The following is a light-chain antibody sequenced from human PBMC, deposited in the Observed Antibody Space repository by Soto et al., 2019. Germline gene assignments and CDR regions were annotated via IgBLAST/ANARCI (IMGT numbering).Light chain of an antibody. V-gene: IGLV1-47*01. Sequence: QSALTQPPSASGTPGQSLTISCAGSSSNIGSHYVYWYQHLPGTAPKLLIFRDGQRPSGVPDRFFGSKSGTSASLAISGLPSEDEAHYYCAVWDASLTGWVFGGGTKLTVL. J-gene: IGLJ3*02. CDR2: RDG. CDR1: SSNIGSHY. CDR3: AVWDASLTGWV.